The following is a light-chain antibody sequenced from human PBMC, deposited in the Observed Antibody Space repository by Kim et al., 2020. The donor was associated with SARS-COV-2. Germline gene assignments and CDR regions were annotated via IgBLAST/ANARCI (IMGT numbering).Light chain of an antibody. Sequence: QSALTQPASVSGSPGQSITISCTGTSSEIGDYNFVSWYQHHPGKAPKLIIYDVNKRPSGVSDRFSGSKSANAASLTISGLQVEDEADYYCSSYAIISTWVFGGGTQLTVL. V-gene: IGLV2-14*03. CDR1: SSEIGDYNF. CDR3: SSYAIISTWV. CDR2: DVN. J-gene: IGLJ3*02.